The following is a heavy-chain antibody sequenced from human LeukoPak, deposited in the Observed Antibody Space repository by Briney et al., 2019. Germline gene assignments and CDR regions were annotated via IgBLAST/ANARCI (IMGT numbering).Heavy chain of an antibody. CDR2: IFASGST. D-gene: IGHD6-19*01. CDR3: ARESSGWYFDY. J-gene: IGHJ4*02. Sequence: SETLSITCSVSGGSISSYYWSWIRQPAGKGLEWIGRIFASGSTKYNPSLKSRVTMSVDTSKNQFSLKLTSVTAADTAVYFCARESSGWYFDYWGQGTLVTVS. CDR1: GGSISSYY. V-gene: IGHV4-4*07.